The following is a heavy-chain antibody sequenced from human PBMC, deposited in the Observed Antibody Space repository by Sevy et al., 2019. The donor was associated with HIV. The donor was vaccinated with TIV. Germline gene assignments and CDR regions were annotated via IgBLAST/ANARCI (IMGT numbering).Heavy chain of an antibody. D-gene: IGHD6-25*01. CDR3: ARVRVAAADYYFDY. CDR1: GFTFSDYY. Sequence: GGSLRLSCAASGFTFSDYYMSWIRQAPGKGLEWVSYISSGGRTIYYADSVKGRFTISRDNAKNSLYLQMNSLRVEDTAVYYCARVRVAAADYYFDYWGQGTLVTVSS. J-gene: IGHJ4*02. CDR2: ISSGGRTI. V-gene: IGHV3-11*01.